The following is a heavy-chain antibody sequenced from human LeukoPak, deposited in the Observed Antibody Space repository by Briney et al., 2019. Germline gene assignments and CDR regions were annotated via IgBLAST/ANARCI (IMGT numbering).Heavy chain of an antibody. CDR1: GFSFSRHG. CDR3: ARFTGGDSSGYYED. Sequence: GRSLRLSCAASGFSFSRHGMHWVRLAPGKRLEWVAFIVYDGRSATYADSVKGRFTISRDNSKNTVYLQMNSLRAEDTAVYCCARFTGGDSSGYYEDWGQGTLVTVSS. V-gene: IGHV3-33*01. J-gene: IGHJ4*02. D-gene: IGHD3-22*01. CDR2: IVYDGRSA.